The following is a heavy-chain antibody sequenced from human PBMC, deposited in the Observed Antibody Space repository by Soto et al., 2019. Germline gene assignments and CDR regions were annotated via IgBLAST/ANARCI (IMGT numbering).Heavy chain of an antibody. CDR2: ISYDGSNK. V-gene: IGHV3-30-3*01. CDR1: GFTFSIYA. CDR3: ARDPYSSGWYTLNYYYYYGMDV. D-gene: IGHD6-19*01. J-gene: IGHJ6*02. Sequence: PGGSLRLSCAASGFTFSIYAMHWVRQAPGKGLEWVAVISYDGSNKYYADSVKGRFTISRDNSKNTLYLQMNSLRAEDTAVYYCARDPYSSGWYTLNYYYYYGMDVWGQGTTVTVSS.